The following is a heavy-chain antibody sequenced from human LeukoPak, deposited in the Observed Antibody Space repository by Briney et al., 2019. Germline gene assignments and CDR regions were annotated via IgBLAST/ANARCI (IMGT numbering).Heavy chain of an antibody. Sequence: GGSLRLSCTTSKFNFNSYGMTWVRQAPGKGLEWVSSISGSGGSTQYAASVQGRFTISRDNSKNTLYLQMNSLRAEDTAVYYCARDLGYYDSSGYIDYWGQGTLVTVSS. CDR3: ARDLGYYDSSGYIDY. D-gene: IGHD3-22*01. CDR2: ISGSGGST. CDR1: KFNFNSYG. V-gene: IGHV3-23*01. J-gene: IGHJ4*02.